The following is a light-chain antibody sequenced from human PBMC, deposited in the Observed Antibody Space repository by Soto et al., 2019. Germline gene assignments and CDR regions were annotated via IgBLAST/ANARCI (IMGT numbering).Light chain of an antibody. CDR1: SGDVGTYNY. CDR2: HVT. Sequence: QSALTQPRSVSGSPGQSVTISCTGTSGDVGTYNYVSWYQQHPGKVPKLMIYHVTKRPSGVPDRFSGSKSGNTASLTISGLQAEDEADYYCCSYAGNYRVFGGGTKLTGL. J-gene: IGLJ2*01. V-gene: IGLV2-11*01. CDR3: CSYAGNYRV.